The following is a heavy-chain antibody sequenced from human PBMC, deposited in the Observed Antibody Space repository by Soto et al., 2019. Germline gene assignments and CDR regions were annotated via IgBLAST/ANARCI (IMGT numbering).Heavy chain of an antibody. Sequence: GGSLRLSCAASGFTFSSYAMHWVRRAPGKGLEYVSAISSNGGSTYYANSVKGRFTISRDNSKNTLYLQMGSLRAEDMAVYYCARVVCRPGLYPFDSPVYYMAVWGKGTTVTVSS. CDR2: ISSNGGST. V-gene: IGHV3-64*01. J-gene: IGHJ6*03. CDR3: ARVVCRPGLYPFDSPVYYMAV. D-gene: IGHD2-2*02. CDR1: GFTFSSYA.